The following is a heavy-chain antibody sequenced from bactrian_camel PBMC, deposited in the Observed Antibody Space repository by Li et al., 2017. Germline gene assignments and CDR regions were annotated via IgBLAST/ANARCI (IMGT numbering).Heavy chain of an antibody. CDR3: AAYMGAKASTTISLIT. Sequence: HVQLVESGGGSVQVGGSLRLSCVASVDTIGRYCMGWFRQIPDKEREGIAGIESDGSTSYADSVKGRFTVSQDSAKNILYLQMNSLKPEDTANYRCAAYMGAKASTTISLITGVRGPRSPSP. CDR2: IESDGST. J-gene: IGHJ4*01. CDR1: VDTIGRYC. D-gene: IGHD3*01. V-gene: IGHV3S55*01.